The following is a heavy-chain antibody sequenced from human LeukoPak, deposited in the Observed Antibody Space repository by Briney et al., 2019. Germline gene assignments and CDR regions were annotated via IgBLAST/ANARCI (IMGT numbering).Heavy chain of an antibody. CDR3: ARDIGGMTTEYYFDN. Sequence: GGSLRLSCAASGFTVSSNYMSWDRQAPGKGLEWVSVIYSSGTTHYADSVKGRFTISRDISKNTLYLQMNSLRAEDTAVYYCARDIGGMTTEYYFDNWGQGALVTVSS. CDR2: IYSSGTT. V-gene: IGHV3-53*01. J-gene: IGHJ4*02. D-gene: IGHD4-11*01. CDR1: GFTVSSNY.